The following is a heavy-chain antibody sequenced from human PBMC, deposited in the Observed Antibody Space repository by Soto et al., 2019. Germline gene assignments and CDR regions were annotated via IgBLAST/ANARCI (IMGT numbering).Heavy chain of an antibody. Sequence: KTXETLSLTCSVSGCSINSGDYYWSWIRQSPGKGLEWIGYIYYSGSTYYNPSLKSRSTISIDTSKNQFFLDVDSVTAADTAVYYCARLYTGYEAFDYWGQGTLVTVSS. CDR2: IYYSGST. D-gene: IGHD5-12*01. CDR1: GCSINSGDYY. V-gene: IGHV4-30-4*01. J-gene: IGHJ4*02. CDR3: ARLYTGYEAFDY.